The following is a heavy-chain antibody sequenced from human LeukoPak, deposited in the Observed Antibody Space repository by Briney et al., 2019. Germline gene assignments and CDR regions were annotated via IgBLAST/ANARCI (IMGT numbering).Heavy chain of an antibody. CDR1: GFTFDDHA. CDR3: VKDKGYLVATGIFDY. Sequence: PGGSLRLSCAASGFTFDDHAMHWVRQTPGKGLEWFSLISWDGGTTSYADSVKGRFTISRDNTKNSLYLQMNSLSPDDIALYYCVKDKGYLVATGIFDYWGQGSLVTVSS. D-gene: IGHD1-1*01. V-gene: IGHV3-43D*04. J-gene: IGHJ4*02. CDR2: ISWDGGTT.